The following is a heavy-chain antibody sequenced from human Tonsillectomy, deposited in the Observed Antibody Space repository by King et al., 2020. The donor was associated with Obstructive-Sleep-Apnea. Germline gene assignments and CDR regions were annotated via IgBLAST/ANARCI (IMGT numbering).Heavy chain of an antibody. Sequence: LQLQESGPGLVKPSETLSLTCTVSGGSISSSSYYWGWIRQPPGKGLEWIGSIYYSGSTYYNPSLKSRVTISVDTSKKPFSLKLSSVTAADTAVYYCARNAGSYYRAAFDYWGQGTLVTVSS. J-gene: IGHJ4*02. D-gene: IGHD3-10*01. V-gene: IGHV4-39*07. CDR2: IYYSGST. CDR3: ARNAGSYYRAAFDY. CDR1: GGSISSSSYY.